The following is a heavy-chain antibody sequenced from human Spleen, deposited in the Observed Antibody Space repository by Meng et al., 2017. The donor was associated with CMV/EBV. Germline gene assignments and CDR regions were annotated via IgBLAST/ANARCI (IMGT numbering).Heavy chain of an antibody. D-gene: IGHD3-22*01. Sequence: SVKVSCKASGYTFTGYYMHWVRQAPGQGLQWMGGIIPILGTANYAQKFQGRVTITADKSTSTAYMELSSLRSEDTAVCYCARGRIEYFYDSSGYYQTYYWGQGTLVTVSS. CDR2: IIPILGTA. CDR1: GYTFTGYY. J-gene: IGHJ4*02. CDR3: ARGRIEYFYDSSGYYQTYY. V-gene: IGHV1-69*10.